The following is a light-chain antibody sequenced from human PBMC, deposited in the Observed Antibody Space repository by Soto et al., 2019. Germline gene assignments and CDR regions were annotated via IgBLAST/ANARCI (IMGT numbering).Light chain of an antibody. CDR3: QQYGSSPVT. V-gene: IGKV3-20*01. Sequence: IVLTQSPGTLSLSPEERATLSCRASQSVSSSYLAWYQQKPGQAPRLLIYGASSRATGIPDRFSGSGSGTDFNLTISRLEPEDFAVYYCQQYGSSPVTFGQGTKV. CDR1: QSVSSSY. CDR2: GAS. J-gene: IGKJ1*01.